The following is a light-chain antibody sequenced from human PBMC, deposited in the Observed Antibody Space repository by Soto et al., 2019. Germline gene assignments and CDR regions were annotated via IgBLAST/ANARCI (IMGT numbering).Light chain of an antibody. CDR3: SSYTGSSTFV. CDR1: SSDVDGYNY. CDR2: DVN. J-gene: IGLJ1*01. V-gene: IGLV2-14*01. Sequence: QSALTQPASVSGSPGQSITISCTGTSSDVDGYNYVSWYQQLPGKAPKLMIYDVNNRPSGVSNRFSGSKSGNTASLTISGLQAEDEADYYCSSYTGSSTFVFGTGTKLTVL.